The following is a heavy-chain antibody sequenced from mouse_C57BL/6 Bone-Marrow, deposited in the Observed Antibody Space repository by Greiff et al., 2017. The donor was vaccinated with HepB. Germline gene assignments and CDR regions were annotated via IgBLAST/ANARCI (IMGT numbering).Heavy chain of an antibody. V-gene: IGHV6-6*01. CDR1: GFTFSDAW. CDR3: TRTIYYDYDDGYYYAMDY. Sequence: EVKLMESGGGLVQPGGSMKLSCAASGFTFSDAWMDWVRQSPEKGLEWVAEIRNKANNHATYYAESVKGRFTISRDDSKSSVYLQMNSLRAEDTGIYYCTRTIYYDYDDGYYYAMDYWGQGTSVTVSS. J-gene: IGHJ4*01. CDR2: IRNKANNHAT. D-gene: IGHD2-4*01.